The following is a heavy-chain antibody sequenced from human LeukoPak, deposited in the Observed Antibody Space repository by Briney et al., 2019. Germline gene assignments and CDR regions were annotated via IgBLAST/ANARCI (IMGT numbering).Heavy chain of an antibody. D-gene: IGHD6-19*01. CDR2: INPNSGGT. CDR1: GYTFTSYG. J-gene: IGHJ4*02. V-gene: IGHV1-2*02. CDR3: ARGVPVAGTIGFDY. Sequence: AASVKVSCKASGYTFTSYGISWVRQAPGQGLEWMGWINPNSGGTNYAQKFQGRVTMTRDTSISTAYMELSRLRSDDTAVYYCARGVPVAGTIGFDYWGQGTLVTVSS.